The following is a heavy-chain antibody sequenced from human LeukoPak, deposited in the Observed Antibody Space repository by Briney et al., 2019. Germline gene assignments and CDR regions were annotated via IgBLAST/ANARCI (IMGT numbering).Heavy chain of an antibody. D-gene: IGHD6-13*01. CDR2: VYYSGST. CDR1: GDSISSYY. Sequence: SETLSLTCTVSGDSISSYYWQWLRQPPGNSLEWLGYVYYSGSTDYNPSLKSRVTISVDTSKNQFSLKLTSVTAADTAVYYCARGEPRIARPGAPPFDLWGRGTLGTVSS. V-gene: IGHV4-59*13. J-gene: IGHJ2*01. CDR3: ARGEPRIARPGAPPFDL.